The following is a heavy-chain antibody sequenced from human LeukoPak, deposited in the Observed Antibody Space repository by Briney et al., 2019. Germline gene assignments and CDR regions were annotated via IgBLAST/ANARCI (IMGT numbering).Heavy chain of an antibody. J-gene: IGHJ3*02. V-gene: IGHV4-59*08. D-gene: IGHD1-14*01. Sequence: SETLSLTCTVSGGSISSYYWSWIRQPPGKGLEWIGYIYYSGSTNYNPSLKSRVTISVDTSKNQFSLKLSSVTAADTAVYYCARLNPSKAFDIWGQGTMVTVSS. CDR3: ARLNPSKAFDI. CDR2: IYYSGST. CDR1: GGSISSYY.